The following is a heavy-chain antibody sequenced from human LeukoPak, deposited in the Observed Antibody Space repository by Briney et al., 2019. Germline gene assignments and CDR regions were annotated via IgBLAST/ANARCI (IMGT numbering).Heavy chain of an antibody. Sequence: KYGEPLKFSGKASGYSFTSYWSSWVRQLPGKGLEWMGSIDPRHSYTNYSPPFHGHVTNSHDKSINTAYLQWSRLQASDTPMYYCTRVGGCDYWGRGTL. CDR2: IDPRHSYT. CDR1: GYSFTSYW. J-gene: IGHJ4*02. CDR3: TRVGGCDY. V-gene: IGHV5-10-1*01. D-gene: IGHD2-15*01.